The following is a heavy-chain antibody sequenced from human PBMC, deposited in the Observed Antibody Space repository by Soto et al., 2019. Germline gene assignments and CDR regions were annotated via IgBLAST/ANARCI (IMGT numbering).Heavy chain of an antibody. J-gene: IGHJ6*02. CDR3: ARLGEQWLLRGGYYYYYGMDV. CDR2: IYPGDSDT. CDR1: GYSFTSYW. D-gene: IGHD6-19*01. V-gene: IGHV5-51*01. Sequence: LGESLKISCKGSGYSFTSYWIGWVRQMPGKGLEWMGIIYPGDSDTRYSPSFQGQVTISADKSISTAYLQWSSLKASDPAMYYCARLGEQWLLRGGYYYYYGMDVWGQGTTVTVSS.